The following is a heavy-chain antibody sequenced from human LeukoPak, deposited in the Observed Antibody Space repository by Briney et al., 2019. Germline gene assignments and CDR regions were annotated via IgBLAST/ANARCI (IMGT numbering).Heavy chain of an antibody. CDR2: IYWDDDK. J-gene: IGHJ5*02. CDR1: GFSLSTSGVG. D-gene: IGHD4-11*01. CDR3: AYRTTTGNYVRWFDP. V-gene: IGHV2-5*02. Sequence: SGPTLVKPTQTLTLTCTSSGFSLSTSGVGVGWIRQPPGKALEWLALIYWDDDKRYSPSLKSRLTITKDTSKNQVVLTMTNMDPVDTATYYCAYRTTTGNYVRWFDPWGQGTLVTVSS.